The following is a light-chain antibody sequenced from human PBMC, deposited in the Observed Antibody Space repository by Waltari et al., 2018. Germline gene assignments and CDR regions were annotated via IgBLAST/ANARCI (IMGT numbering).Light chain of an antibody. CDR2: KAS. J-gene: IGKJ1*01. CDR3: QQYDTYPWT. V-gene: IGKV1-5*03. Sequence: CRASQNIKIGLTWYQQKPGKAPNLLSYKASSLQSGVPSRFSGSGSGTEFALTINSLQPDDFATYYCQQYDTYPWTFGHGTKVEIK. CDR1: QNIKIG.